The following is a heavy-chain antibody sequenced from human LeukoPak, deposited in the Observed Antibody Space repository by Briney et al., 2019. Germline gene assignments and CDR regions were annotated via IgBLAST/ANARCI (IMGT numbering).Heavy chain of an antibody. CDR1: GFTFSGSA. CDR3: VKDLGRYRNNCSDY. Sequence: QPGGSLKLSCAASGFTFSGSAMHWVRQASGKGLEWVGRIRSKANSYATAYAASVKGRFTISRDDSKNTAYLQMNSLKTEDTAVYYCVKDLGRYRNNCSDYWGQGTLVTVSS. CDR2: IRSKANSYAT. D-gene: IGHD1-26*01. J-gene: IGHJ4*02. V-gene: IGHV3-73*01.